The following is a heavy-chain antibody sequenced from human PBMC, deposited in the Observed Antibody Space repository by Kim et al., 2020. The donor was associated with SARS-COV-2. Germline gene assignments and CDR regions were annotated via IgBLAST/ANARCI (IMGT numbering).Heavy chain of an antibody. V-gene: IGHV3-23*01. Sequence: DPEKGRFTSSRDKSKNTLYLTMNSLRAEDTAVYYCAKDPYYDFWSGYYFDYWGQGTLVTVSS. CDR3: AKDPYYDFWSGYYFDY. J-gene: IGHJ4*02. D-gene: IGHD3-3*01.